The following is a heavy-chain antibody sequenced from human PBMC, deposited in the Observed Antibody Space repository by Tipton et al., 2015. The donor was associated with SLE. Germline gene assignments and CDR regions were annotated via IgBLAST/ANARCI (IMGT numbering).Heavy chain of an antibody. D-gene: IGHD1-1*01. CDR1: GGSISSSSYY. Sequence: SLTCTVSGGSISSSSYYWGWIRQPPGKGLEWIGSIYYSGSTYYNPSLKSRVTISVDTSKNQFSLKLSSVTAADTAVYYCARAGANWDFDYWGQGTLVTVSS. J-gene: IGHJ4*02. CDR3: ARAGANWDFDY. CDR2: IYYSGST. V-gene: IGHV4-39*07.